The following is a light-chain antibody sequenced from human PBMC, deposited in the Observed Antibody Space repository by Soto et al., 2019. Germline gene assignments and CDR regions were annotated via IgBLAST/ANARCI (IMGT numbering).Light chain of an antibody. V-gene: IGLV2-14*01. CDR3: SSYTSSSTLYV. CDR2: DVS. Sequence: QSVLTQPASVSESPGQSITISCTGTSSDVGGYNYVSWYQKHPGKAPKLMIYDVSNRPSGVSNRFSCSKSGNTASLTISGLQAEDEADYYCSSYTSSSTLYVFGTGTKLTVL. J-gene: IGLJ1*01. CDR1: SSDVGGYNY.